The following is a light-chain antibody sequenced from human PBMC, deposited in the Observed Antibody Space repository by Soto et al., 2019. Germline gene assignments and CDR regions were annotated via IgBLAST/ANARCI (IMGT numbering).Light chain of an antibody. CDR2: DAS. CDR1: QNIRSR. Sequence: DIQMTQSHSTLSGSVGDRVTITCRASQNIRSRLAWFQQKPGKAPKLLIYDASSLESGVPSRFSGSGSGTEFTLTISSLQPDDFATYYCQQYNSYSRTFGQGTKVDI. V-gene: IGKV1-5*01. CDR3: QQYNSYSRT. J-gene: IGKJ1*01.